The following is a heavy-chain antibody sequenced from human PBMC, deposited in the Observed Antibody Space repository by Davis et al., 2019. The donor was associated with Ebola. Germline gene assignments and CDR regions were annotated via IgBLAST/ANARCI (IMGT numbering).Heavy chain of an antibody. CDR3: ARDRSGPMIVVVLDV. D-gene: IGHD3-22*01. Sequence: PGGSLRLSCAASGFTFSSYAMHWVRQAPGKGLEWVAVISYDGSNKYYADSVKGRFTIFRDNSKNTLYLQMNSLRAEDTAVYYCARDRSGPMIVVVLDVWGKGTTVTVSS. CDR2: ISYDGSNK. J-gene: IGHJ6*04. CDR1: GFTFSSYA. V-gene: IGHV3-30-3*01.